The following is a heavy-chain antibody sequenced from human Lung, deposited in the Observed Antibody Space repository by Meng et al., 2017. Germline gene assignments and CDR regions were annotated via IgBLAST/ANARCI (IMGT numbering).Heavy chain of an antibody. J-gene: IGHJ5*02. Sequence: QVQLQESGPGLVKPSGTLSLTCAVSGGSISSDNWWTWIRQPPGKGLEWIGEVFHRGYTNYNPSLRGRVSTSMDKSKNQFSLDLRSVTAADTAVYYCARGRGSGSYTGFDPWGQGTLVTVSS. D-gene: IGHD3-10*01. CDR2: VFHRGYT. CDR3: ARGRGSGSYTGFDP. V-gene: IGHV4-4*02. CDR1: GGSISSDNW.